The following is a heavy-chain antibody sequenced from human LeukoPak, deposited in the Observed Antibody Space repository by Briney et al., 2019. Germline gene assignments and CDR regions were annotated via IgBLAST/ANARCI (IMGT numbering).Heavy chain of an antibody. J-gene: IGHJ4*02. D-gene: IGHD3-22*01. CDR1: GFTFSNYG. CDR3: AKGTYYYDSSGYLPFDY. Sequence: GGSLRLSCAASGFTFSNYGIHWVRQALGKGLEWVTFIRFDGNNKYYADYVKGRFTISRDNSKNTLYLQMNSLRAEDTAVYYCAKGTYYYDSSGYLPFDYWGQGTLVTVSS. CDR2: IRFDGNNK. V-gene: IGHV3-30*02.